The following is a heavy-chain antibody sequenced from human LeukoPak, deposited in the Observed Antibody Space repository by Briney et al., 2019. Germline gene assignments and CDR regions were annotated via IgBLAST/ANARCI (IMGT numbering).Heavy chain of an antibody. CDR1: GFTFDAYS. CDR2: IYYDGSNE. Sequence: PGGSLRLSCAASGFTFDAYSMHWVRQAPGRGLEWVAYIYYDGSNEHYADSVRGRFSISIDNSKNTLYLQMNSLRAEDTAVYYCAKDYWRITANTMWEDYGGQAILVTVSS. V-gene: IGHV3-30*02. D-gene: IGHD3-10*02. CDR3: AKDYWRITANTMWEDY. J-gene: IGHJ4*02.